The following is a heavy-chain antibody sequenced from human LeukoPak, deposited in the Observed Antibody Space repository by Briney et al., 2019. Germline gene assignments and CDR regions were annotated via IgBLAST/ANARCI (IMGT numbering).Heavy chain of an antibody. J-gene: IGHJ3*02. Sequence: GGSLRLSCATSGFTFSSPWMSWVRQAPGKGLECVANIKEDGREKYYVDSVKGRFTISRDNAKNSLYLQMNSLRAEDTAVYYCTREYARNVFDIWGQGTMVTVSS. CDR2: IKEDGREK. CDR1: GFTFSSPW. CDR3: TREYARNVFDI. V-gene: IGHV3-7*01.